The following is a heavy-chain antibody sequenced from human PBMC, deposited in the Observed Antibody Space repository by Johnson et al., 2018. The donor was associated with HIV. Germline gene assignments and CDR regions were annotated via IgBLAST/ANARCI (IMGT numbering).Heavy chain of an antibody. CDR1: GFTFSNYP. CDR2: MWYDGTKK. D-gene: IGHD6-6*01. CDR3: ARDRKWVAARSGDAFDI. Sequence: QVQLVESGGGVVRPGRSLRLSCVVSGFTFSNYPMHWVRQAPGKGLEWVAGMWYDGTKKNYADSVKGRFTISRDNSKNTLYLQMNSLRAEDTAVYYCARDRKWVAARSGDAFDIWGQGTMVTVSS. J-gene: IGHJ3*02. V-gene: IGHV3-33*08.